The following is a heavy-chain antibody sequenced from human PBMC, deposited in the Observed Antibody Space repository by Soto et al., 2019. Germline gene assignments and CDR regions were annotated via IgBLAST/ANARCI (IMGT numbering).Heavy chain of an antibody. V-gene: IGHV4-34*01. J-gene: IGHJ6*02. Sequence: QVQLQQWGAGLLKPSETLSLTCAVYGGSFSGYSWSWIRQPPGKGLEWIGEINHSGSTNYNPSLKSRVTISVDTSKNQFSLKRSSVTAADTAVYYCARGEGSVWGQWTTVTVSS. CDR3: ARGEGSV. CDR2: INHSGST. CDR1: GGSFSGYS.